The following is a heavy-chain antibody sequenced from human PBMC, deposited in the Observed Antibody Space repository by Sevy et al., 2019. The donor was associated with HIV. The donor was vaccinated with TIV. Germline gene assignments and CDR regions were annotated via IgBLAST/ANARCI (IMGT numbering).Heavy chain of an antibody. V-gene: IGHV1-69*13. CDR2: IIPIFGTA. CDR3: ARAREYYYDSSGYKVEYFQH. Sequence: ASVKVSCKASGGTFSSYAISWVRQAPGQGLEWMGGIIPIFGTANYAQKFQGRVTITADESTSTAYMELGSLRSEDTAVYYCARAREYYYDSSGYKVEYFQHWGQGTLVTVSS. CDR1: GGTFSSYA. D-gene: IGHD3-22*01. J-gene: IGHJ1*01.